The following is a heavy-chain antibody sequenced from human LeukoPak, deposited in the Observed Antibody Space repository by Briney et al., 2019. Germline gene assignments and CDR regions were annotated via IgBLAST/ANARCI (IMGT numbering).Heavy chain of an antibody. CDR1: GYTFTSYG. D-gene: IGHD2-2*01. J-gene: IGHJ4*02. V-gene: IGHV1-8*03. CDR2: MNPNSGNT. CDR3: AREGDCSGTSCGREGPVGES. Sequence: GASVKCSCKASGYTFTSYGINWVRQATGQGLEWMGWMNPNSGNTGYGQKFQGRATITRNTSISTAYMELSSLRSEDTAVYYCAREGDCSGTSCGREGPVGESWGQGTLVTVSS.